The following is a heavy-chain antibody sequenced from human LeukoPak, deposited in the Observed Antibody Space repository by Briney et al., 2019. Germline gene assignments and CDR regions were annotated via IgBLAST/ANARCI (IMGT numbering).Heavy chain of an antibody. D-gene: IGHD6-19*01. J-gene: IGHJ3*02. CDR1: GGSISSYY. CDR2: LYTSGNT. V-gene: IGHV4-4*07. Sequence: PSGTLSLTCTVSGGSISSYYWNWIRQPAGKGLEWIGRLYTSGNTDYNPSLKSRVTMSGDTSKNQFSLKLSSVTAADTAVYYCARDWSSGWPGDAFEIWGQGTMVTVSS. CDR3: ARDWSSGWPGDAFEI.